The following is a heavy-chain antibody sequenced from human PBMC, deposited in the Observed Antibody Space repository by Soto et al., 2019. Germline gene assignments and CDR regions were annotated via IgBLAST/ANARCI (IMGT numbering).Heavy chain of an antibody. CDR2: IIASGSIT. J-gene: IGHJ2*01. D-gene: IGHD6-13*01. Sequence: EVQLLESGGGLVQPGGSLRLAFAASGLTFSRYTMGWVRQAPGKGLEWVSAIIASGSITYYADSVKGRFTISRDNSKDTLYLQMNSLRAEDTAVYYCAKDLRGPEAGTWYFDLWGRGTLVTVSS. CDR3: AKDLRGPEAGTWYFDL. CDR1: GLTFSRYT. V-gene: IGHV3-23*01.